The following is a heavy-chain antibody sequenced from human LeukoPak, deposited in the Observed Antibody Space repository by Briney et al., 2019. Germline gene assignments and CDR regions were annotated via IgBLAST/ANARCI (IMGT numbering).Heavy chain of an antibody. V-gene: IGHV5-51*01. D-gene: IGHD5-12*01. J-gene: IGHJ4*02. CDR1: GYSFSRQW. Sequence: GESLKISCKGSGYSFSRQWIAWVRQMPGKGLEWMGIIYPGDSDTRYSPSFQGQVTISADKSINTVYLQWRSLKSSDTAMYYCARREVATADYYLDYWGQGTLVTVSS. CDR3: ARREVATADYYLDY. CDR2: IYPGDSDT.